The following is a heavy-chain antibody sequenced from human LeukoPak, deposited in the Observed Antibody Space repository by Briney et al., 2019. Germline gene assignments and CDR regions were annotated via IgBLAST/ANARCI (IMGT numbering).Heavy chain of an antibody. V-gene: IGHV4-30-2*01. CDR2: IYHSGST. CDR3: ARFGGYCSSTSCYIVDY. CDR1: GGSISSGGYY. Sequence: SGTLSLTCTVSGGSISSGGYYWSWIRQPPGKGLEWIGYIYHSGSTYYNPSLKSRVTISVDRSKNQFSLKLSSVTAADTAVYYCARFGGYCSSTSCYIVDYWGQGTLVTVSS. D-gene: IGHD2-2*02. J-gene: IGHJ4*02.